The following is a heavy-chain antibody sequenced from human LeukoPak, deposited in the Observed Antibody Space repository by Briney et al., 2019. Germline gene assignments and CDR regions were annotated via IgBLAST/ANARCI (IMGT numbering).Heavy chain of an antibody. CDR1: GFTFSSYA. D-gene: IGHD6-13*01. Sequence: GGCLRLSCAASGFTFSSYAMHWVRPAPGKGLEWVAVISYDGSNKYYADSVKGRFTISRDNSKNTLYLQMNSLRAEDTAVYYCARGIAAAGSFDYWGQGTLVTVSS. CDR3: ARGIAAAGSFDY. V-gene: IGHV3-30-3*01. J-gene: IGHJ4*02. CDR2: ISYDGSNK.